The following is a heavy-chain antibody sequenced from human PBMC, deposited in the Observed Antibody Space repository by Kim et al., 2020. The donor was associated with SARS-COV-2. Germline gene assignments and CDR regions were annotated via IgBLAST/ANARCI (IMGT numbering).Heavy chain of an antibody. J-gene: IGHJ4*02. Sequence: PSLKSRVTISVETSKNQFSLKRSSVTAADTAVYYCARLKAAVAGTGFDYWGQGTLVTVSS. D-gene: IGHD6-19*01. V-gene: IGHV4-39*01. CDR3: ARLKAAVAGTGFDY.